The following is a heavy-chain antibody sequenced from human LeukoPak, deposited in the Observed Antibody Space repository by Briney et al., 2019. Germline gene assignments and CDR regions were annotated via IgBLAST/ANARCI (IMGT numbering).Heavy chain of an antibody. CDR2: IYTSGST. J-gene: IGHJ4*02. V-gene: IGHV4-4*07. CDR3: ARGHGGYCGGGRCYLDY. Sequence: SETLSLTCTVSGGSISYYYWSWIRQPAGRGLEGMGRIYTSGSTNYNPSLKSRVTMSVDTSKNQFSLKVSSVTAADPAIYFCARGHGGYCGGGRCYLDYWGQGTLVTVSS. D-gene: IGHD2-15*01. CDR1: GGSISYYY.